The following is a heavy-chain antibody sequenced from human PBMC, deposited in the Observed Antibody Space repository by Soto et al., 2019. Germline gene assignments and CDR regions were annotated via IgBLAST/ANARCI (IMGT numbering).Heavy chain of an antibody. V-gene: IGHV3-48*01. Sequence: GGSLRLSCAASGFTFNTYSMNWVRQAPGKGLEWVSYISSSSNKIYYADSVKGRFTISRDNAKNSLYLEMNSLRAEDTAVYYCARDLLGMGGSWGRGTLVTVSA. CDR3: ARDLLGMGGS. CDR1: GFTFNTYS. J-gene: IGHJ5*02. CDR2: ISSSSNKI. D-gene: IGHD7-27*01.